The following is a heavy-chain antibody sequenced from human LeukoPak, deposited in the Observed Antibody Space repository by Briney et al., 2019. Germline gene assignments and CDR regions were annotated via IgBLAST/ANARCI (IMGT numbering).Heavy chain of an antibody. CDR2: IYDSGST. D-gene: IGHD3-22*01. Sequence: SETLSLICTVSGGSISSHYWSWIRQPPGKGLEWIGYIYDSGSTNYNPSLKSRVTILVDTSKNKFSLKLSSVTAADSAVYYCARRGRAGGYYDYWGQGTLVTVSS. V-gene: IGHV4-59*11. CDR3: ARRGRAGGYYDY. J-gene: IGHJ4*02. CDR1: GGSISSHY.